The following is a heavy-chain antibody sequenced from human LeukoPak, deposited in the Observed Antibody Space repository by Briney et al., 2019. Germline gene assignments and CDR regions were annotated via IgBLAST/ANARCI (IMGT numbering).Heavy chain of an antibody. Sequence: ASVKVFCKASGYTFTSYAMHWVRQAPGQRLEWMGWINAGNGNTKYSQKFQGRVTITRDTSASTAYMELSSLRSEDTAVYYCARRRLTLNWFDPWGQGTLVTVSS. J-gene: IGHJ5*02. V-gene: IGHV1-3*01. CDR3: ARRRLTLNWFDP. CDR1: GYTFTSYA. CDR2: INAGNGNT. D-gene: IGHD3-16*01.